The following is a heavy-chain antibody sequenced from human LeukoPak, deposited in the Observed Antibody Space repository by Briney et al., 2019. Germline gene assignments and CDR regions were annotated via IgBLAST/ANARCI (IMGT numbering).Heavy chain of an antibody. CDR3: ARDGGGRPGINWFDP. V-gene: IGHV1-46*01. CDR1: GYTFTSYY. CDR2: INPSGGST. Sequence: ASVKVSCKASGYTFTSYYMHWVRQAPGQGLEWMGIINPSGGSTSYAQKFQGRVTMTRDTSTSTVYMELSSLRSEDTAVYYCARDGGGRPGINWFDPWGQGTLVTVSS. J-gene: IGHJ5*02. D-gene: IGHD2-21*01.